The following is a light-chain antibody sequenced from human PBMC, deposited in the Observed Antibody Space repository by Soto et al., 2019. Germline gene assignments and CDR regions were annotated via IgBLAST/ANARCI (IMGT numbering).Light chain of an antibody. J-gene: IGKJ1*01. Sequence: IHMTHSPSSLSASVLDIFTITCLASQGIRNDLAFYQQKPGKAPKLLIYAASSLQSGVPSRFSGSGSGTEFTLTISSLQPDDFATYYCQQYNSYSRTFGQGTKVDIK. CDR3: QQYNSYSRT. CDR1: QGIRND. V-gene: IGKV1-17*01. CDR2: AAS.